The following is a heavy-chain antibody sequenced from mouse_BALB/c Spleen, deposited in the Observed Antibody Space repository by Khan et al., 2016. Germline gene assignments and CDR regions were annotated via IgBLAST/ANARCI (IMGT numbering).Heavy chain of an antibody. CDR3: ARPDYGSSRGFAY. CDR1: GYTFTNYG. V-gene: IGHV9-3-1*01. CDR2: INTYTGEP. J-gene: IGHJ3*01. Sequence: QIQLVQSGPELKKPGETVRISCKASGYTFTNYGMNWVKQAPGKGLKWMGWINTYTGEPTYADDFKGRFAFFLETSASTAYLQINNLKNEDTATYFWARPDYGSSRGFAYWGQGTLVTVSA. D-gene: IGHD1-1*01.